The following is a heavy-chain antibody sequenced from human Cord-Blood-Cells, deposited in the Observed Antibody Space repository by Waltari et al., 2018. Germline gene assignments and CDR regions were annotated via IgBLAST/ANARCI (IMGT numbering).Heavy chain of an antibody. Sequence: EVQLVESGGGLVKPGGSLRLSCAASVFTFSSYSMNWVRQAPGKGLEWVSSISSSSSYIYYADSVKGRFTISRDNAKNSLYLQMNSLRAEDTAVYYCAREGYSSGWYVYWGQGTLVTVSS. CDR1: VFTFSSYS. CDR2: ISSSSSYI. J-gene: IGHJ4*02. D-gene: IGHD6-19*01. CDR3: AREGYSSGWYVY. V-gene: IGHV3-21*01.